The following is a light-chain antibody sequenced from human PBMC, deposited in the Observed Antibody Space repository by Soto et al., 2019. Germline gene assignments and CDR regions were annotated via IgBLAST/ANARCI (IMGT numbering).Light chain of an antibody. CDR1: QSISTF. CDR3: QQYDNFPLT. V-gene: IGKV1-5*01. CDR2: ATS. J-gene: IGKJ5*01. Sequence: DIQMTQSPSTLSASIGDRVTITCRASQSISTFLAWYQQKPGKAPKSLIYATSSLQLGVPSRFSGSGSGTEFTLTISSLQPEDFATYYCQQYDNFPLTIGHGTRLEMK.